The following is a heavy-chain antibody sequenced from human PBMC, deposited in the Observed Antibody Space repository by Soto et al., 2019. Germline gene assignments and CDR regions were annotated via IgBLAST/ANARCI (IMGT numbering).Heavy chain of an antibody. CDR2: IDWDDDK. CDR1: GFSLTTSAMC. D-gene: IGHD7-27*01. Sequence: SGPTLVNPTQTLTLTCTFSGFSLTTSAMCVSWIRQPPGKALEWLALIDWDDDKYYSTSLKTRLTISKDTSKNQVVLTMTNMDPVDTATYYCARTSALPLGYPHGMDVWGQGTTVTVSS. J-gene: IGHJ6*02. CDR3: ARTSALPLGYPHGMDV. V-gene: IGHV2-70*13.